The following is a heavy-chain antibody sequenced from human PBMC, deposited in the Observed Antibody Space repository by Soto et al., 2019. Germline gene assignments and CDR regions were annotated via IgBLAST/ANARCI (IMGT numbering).Heavy chain of an antibody. CDR2: ISGSGGTI. J-gene: IGHJ4*02. Sequence: VKLVESGGGLVQPGGSLRLSCGASGFTFTDDYMTWVRQAPGKGLEWISYISGSGGTIYYADSVKGRFTISRDNAKTSLYLQMNTLRAEDSALYYCARGYSAIEYWGQGTPVTVSS. V-gene: IGHV3-11*01. CDR1: GFTFTDDY. D-gene: IGHD2-21*01. CDR3: ARGYSAIEY.